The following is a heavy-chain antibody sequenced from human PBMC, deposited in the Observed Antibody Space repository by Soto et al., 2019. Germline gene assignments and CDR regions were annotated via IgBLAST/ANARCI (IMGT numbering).Heavy chain of an antibody. D-gene: IGHD1-1*01. CDR3: ARELGGTYNFDY. V-gene: IGHV1-46*01. CDR2: IVLSRGAT. J-gene: IGHJ4*02. Sequence: QVQLVQSGAEVKKPVASVKISCTASGYTFTTYQMHWVRQAPGQGPEWMGGIVLSRGATNYAQKFQGRVTMTSDTSTNIVYMELSGLRSDDTAVYYCARELGGTYNFDYWGQGTLLTVSS. CDR1: GYTFTTYQ.